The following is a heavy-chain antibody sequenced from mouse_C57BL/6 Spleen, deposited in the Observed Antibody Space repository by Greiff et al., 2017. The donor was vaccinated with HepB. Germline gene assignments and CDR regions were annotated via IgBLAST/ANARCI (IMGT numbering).Heavy chain of an antibody. J-gene: IGHJ4*01. Sequence: EVQGVESGGGLVQPGGSLSLSCAASGFTFTDYYMSWVRQPPGKALEWLGFIRNKANGYTTEYSASVKGRFTISRDNSQSILYLQMNALRAEDSPTYYCARSRQLGYYAMDYWGQGTSVTVSS. V-gene: IGHV7-3*01. CDR2: IRNKANGYTT. D-gene: IGHD3-3*01. CDR3: ARSRQLGYYAMDY. CDR1: GFTFTDYY.